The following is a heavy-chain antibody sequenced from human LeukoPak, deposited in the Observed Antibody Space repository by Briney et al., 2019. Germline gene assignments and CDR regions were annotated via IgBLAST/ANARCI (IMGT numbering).Heavy chain of an antibody. V-gene: IGHV1-8*02. CDR3: ARHDILTGFDY. CDR2: VNPNSGNT. CDR1: GYTFTSYG. Sequence: GASVKVSCKASGYTFTSYGINWVRQATGQGLEWMGWVNPNSGNTGYAQKFQGRVTMTRNTSISTAYMELSSLRSEDTAVYYCARHDILTGFDYWGQGTLVTVSS. D-gene: IGHD3-9*01. J-gene: IGHJ4*02.